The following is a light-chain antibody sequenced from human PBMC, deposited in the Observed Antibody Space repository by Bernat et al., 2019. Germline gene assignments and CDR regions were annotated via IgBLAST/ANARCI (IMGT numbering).Light chain of an antibody. V-gene: IGLV3-21*04. CDR3: QVWDTTTDQYV. Sequence: SYVLTQPPSVSVAPGRTARITCGGTNIGTKSVHWYEQKPGQAPVLVIYSDSCRPSGIPERFSASNSGNTAILTISSVEAGDEDDYYCQVWDTTTDQYVFGTGTKVTVL. CDR1: NIGTKS. J-gene: IGLJ1*01. CDR2: SDS.